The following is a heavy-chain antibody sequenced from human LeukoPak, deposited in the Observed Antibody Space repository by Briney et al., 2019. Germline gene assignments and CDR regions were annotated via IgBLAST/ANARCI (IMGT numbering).Heavy chain of an antibody. J-gene: IGHJ4*02. D-gene: IGHD4-4*01. Sequence: GASVKVSCKASGYTFTSYDINWVRQATGQGLEWMGWMNPNSGNTGYAQKFQGRVTMTRNTSISTAYMELSSLRSEDTAVYYCARGPGTVTMGSWGQPRSGYWGQGTLVTVSS. V-gene: IGHV1-8*01. CDR2: MNPNSGNT. CDR1: GYTFTSYD. CDR3: ARGPGTVTMGSWGQPRSGY.